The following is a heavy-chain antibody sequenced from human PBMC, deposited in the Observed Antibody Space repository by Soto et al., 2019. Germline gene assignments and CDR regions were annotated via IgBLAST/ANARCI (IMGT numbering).Heavy chain of an antibody. D-gene: IGHD1-1*01. V-gene: IGHV4-59*12. J-gene: IGHJ4*02. Sequence: PSETLSLTCTVSGGSISTYYWSWIRQPPGKGLEWIGYMYHSGSTYYNPSLKSRVTISIDRSKNQFSLKLSSATAADTAVYYCGRIRPFRRTGYFDYWGQGTLVTVSS. CDR1: GGSISTYY. CDR2: MYHSGST. CDR3: GRIRPFRRTGYFDY.